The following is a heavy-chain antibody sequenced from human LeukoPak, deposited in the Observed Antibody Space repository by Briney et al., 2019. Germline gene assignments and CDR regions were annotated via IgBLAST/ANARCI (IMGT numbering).Heavy chain of an antibody. J-gene: IGHJ4*02. V-gene: IGHV1-46*01. CDR1: GYTFTGYY. CDR3: AREEYGGYFDY. CDR2: INPTGTGT. Sequence: RASVKVSCKASGYTFTGYYMHWVRQAPGQGLEWMELINPTGTGTNYAQKFRGRVTMTRDTSTTTVYMELSSLTSEDTAVYYCAREEYGGYFDYWGQGTLVTVSS. D-gene: IGHD2-21*01.